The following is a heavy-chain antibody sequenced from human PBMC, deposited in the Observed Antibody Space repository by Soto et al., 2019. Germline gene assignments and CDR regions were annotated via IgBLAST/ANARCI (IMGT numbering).Heavy chain of an antibody. CDR1: GYSISSGYY. J-gene: IGHJ6*02. CDR2: IYHSGST. V-gene: IGHV4-38-2*02. CDR3: AGEQNYYYYGMDV. Sequence: PSETLSLTCAVSGYSISSGYYWGWIRQPPGKGLEWIGSIYHSGSTYYNPSLKSRVTISVDTSKNQFSLKLSSVTAADTAVYYCAGEQNYYYYGMDVWGQGTTVTVSS.